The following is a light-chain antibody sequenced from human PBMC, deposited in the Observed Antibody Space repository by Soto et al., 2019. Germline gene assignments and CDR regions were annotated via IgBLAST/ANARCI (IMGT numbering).Light chain of an antibody. CDR3: RSYTSSSTPLV. J-gene: IGLJ1*01. V-gene: IGLV2-14*01. CDR1: SSDVGGYNY. Sequence: QSALTQPASVSGSPGQSITISCTGTSSDVGGYNYVSWYQQHPGKAPNLMIYDVSNRPSGVSNRFSGSKSGNTASLTISGLQAEDEADYYCRSYTSSSTPLVFGTGTKVTVL. CDR2: DVS.